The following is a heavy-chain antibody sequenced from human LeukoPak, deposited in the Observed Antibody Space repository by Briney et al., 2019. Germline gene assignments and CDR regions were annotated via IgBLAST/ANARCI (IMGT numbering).Heavy chain of an antibody. CDR1: GYTFTSYG. J-gene: IGHJ6*02. Sequence: GASVTVSCKASGYTFTSYGISWVRQAPGQGLEWMGWISAYNGNTNYAQKLQGRVTMTTDTSTSTAYMELRSLRSDDTAVYYCARDRGSWYFFYYYYGMDVWGQGTTVTVSS. V-gene: IGHV1-18*01. CDR3: ARDRGSWYFFYYYYGMDV. D-gene: IGHD6-13*01. CDR2: ISAYNGNT.